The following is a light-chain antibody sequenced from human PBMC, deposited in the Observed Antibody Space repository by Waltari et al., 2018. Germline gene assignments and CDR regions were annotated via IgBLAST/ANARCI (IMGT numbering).Light chain of an antibody. J-gene: IGLJ2*01. CDR2: KDT. CDR3: HAAADNNWF. Sequence: YDLAQPSPVSVSPGQTATITCPGDALAENDARWFQQRPGQAPTVVLYKDTERPSGIPERFSGSSSGSTVTLTIRGALLEDEADYHCHAAADNNWFFGGGTKLTVL. V-gene: IGLV3-27*01. CDR1: ALAEND.